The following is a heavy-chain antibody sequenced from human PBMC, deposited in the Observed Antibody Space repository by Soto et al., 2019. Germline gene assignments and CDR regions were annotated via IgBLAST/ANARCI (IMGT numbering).Heavy chain of an antibody. V-gene: IGHV1-69*06. D-gene: IGHD1-26*01. CDR1: GGIFISCA. CDR2: IFSNFGTA. Sequence: SVKVSCKASGGIFISCAFSGVRQAPGQGLEWMGGIFSNFGTANVAQKLQGRVTLNADKSTSTAYMEMSIRRSENTDEYYCAREGVQMVGNYSDNWFDPWGQGTLVTVSS. CDR3: AREGVQMVGNYSDNWFDP. J-gene: IGHJ5*02.